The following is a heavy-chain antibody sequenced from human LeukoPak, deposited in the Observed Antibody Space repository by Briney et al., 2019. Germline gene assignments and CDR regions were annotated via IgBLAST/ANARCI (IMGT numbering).Heavy chain of an antibody. CDR3: ATGPYKLRGSTWYRCFDY. Sequence: PSETLSLTCAVYGGSFSGYYWSWIRQPPGKGLEWIGEINHRGSANYNPSLKSRVTIPVDTSKNQFSPKLTSVLPADTAVYYCATGPYKLRGSTWYRCFDYWGQGTLVTVSS. CDR2: INHRGSA. J-gene: IGHJ4*02. V-gene: IGHV4-34*01. D-gene: IGHD6-13*01. CDR1: GGSFSGYY.